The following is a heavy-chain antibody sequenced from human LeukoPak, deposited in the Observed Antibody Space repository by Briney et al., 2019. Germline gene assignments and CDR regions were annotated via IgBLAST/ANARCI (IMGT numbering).Heavy chain of an antibody. J-gene: IGHJ4*02. CDR2: IYTSGST. V-gene: IGHV4-4*07. D-gene: IGHD3-10*01. Sequence: SETLSLTCTVSGGSISRYYWSWIRQPAGKGLEWIGRIYTSGSTNYNPSLKSRVTMSVDTSKNQFSLKLSSVTAADTAVYYCARDIRGYYYGSGSYFDYWGQGTLVTVSS. CDR3: ARDIRGYYYGSGSYFDY. CDR1: GGSISRYY.